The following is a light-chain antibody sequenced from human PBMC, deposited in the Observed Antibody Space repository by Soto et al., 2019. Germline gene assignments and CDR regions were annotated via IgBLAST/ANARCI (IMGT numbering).Light chain of an antibody. CDR2: AAS. J-gene: IGKJ4*01. Sequence: DIQMTQSQSSLSASVGDTVTITCRASQDIINDLAWYQQKPGKAPQRLIHAASSLQGGVPSRFSGSGSGTEFTLTISSLQPEDFATYYCLQHNTYPLTFGGGTKVDIK. CDR1: QDIIND. V-gene: IGKV1-17*01. CDR3: LQHNTYPLT.